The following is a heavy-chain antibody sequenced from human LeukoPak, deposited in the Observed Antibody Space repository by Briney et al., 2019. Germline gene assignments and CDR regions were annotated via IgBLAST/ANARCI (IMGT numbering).Heavy chain of an antibody. Sequence: GGSLRLSCAASGFTFSSYGMHWVRQAPGKGLEWVAVIWYDGSNKYYADSVKGRFTISRDNSKNTLYLQMNSLRAEDTAVYYRARFLPTGNWFDPWGQGTLVTVSS. D-gene: IGHD4-11*01. CDR2: IWYDGSNK. CDR3: ARFLPTGNWFDP. V-gene: IGHV3-33*01. J-gene: IGHJ5*02. CDR1: GFTFSSYG.